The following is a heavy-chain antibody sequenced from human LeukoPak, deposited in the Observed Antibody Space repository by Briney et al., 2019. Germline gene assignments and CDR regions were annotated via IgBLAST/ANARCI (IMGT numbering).Heavy chain of an antibody. D-gene: IGHD2-2*02. V-gene: IGHV3-30-3*01. CDR2: ISYDGSNK. Sequence: GGSLRLSCAAPGFTFSSYAMHWVRQAPGKGLEWVAVISYDGSNKYYADSVKGRFTISRDNSKNTLYLQMNSLRAEDTAVYYCARDPLGYCSSTSCYTWYFDLWGRGTLVTVSS. CDR3: ARDPLGYCSSTSCYTWYFDL. CDR1: GFTFSSYA. J-gene: IGHJ2*01.